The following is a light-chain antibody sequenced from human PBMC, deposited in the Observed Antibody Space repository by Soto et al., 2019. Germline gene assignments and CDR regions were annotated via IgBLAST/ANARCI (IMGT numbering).Light chain of an antibody. CDR3: QQRSNWRT. V-gene: IGKV3-11*01. CDR1: QSVSSY. Sequence: EIVLTQSPATLSLSPGERATLSCRASQSVSSYLAWYQQKPGQAPRLLIYDASNRATGIPARFSGSGSWTDFTLTISSLEPDDFAVYYCQQRSNWRTFGQGTKVEIK. J-gene: IGKJ1*01. CDR2: DAS.